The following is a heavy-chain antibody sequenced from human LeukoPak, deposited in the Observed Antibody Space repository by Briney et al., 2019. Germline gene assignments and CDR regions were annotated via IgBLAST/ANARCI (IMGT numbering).Heavy chain of an antibody. Sequence: PGGSLRLSCAASGFTFSSYAMPWVRQAPGQGLEWVAVISYDGSNKYYADSVKGRFTIARDNSKNTLYLQMNSLRAEDTAVYYCARDQEHIVVVTAIWYWGQGTLVTVSS. J-gene: IGHJ4*02. CDR2: ISYDGSNK. CDR1: GFTFSSYA. V-gene: IGHV3-30-3*01. D-gene: IGHD2-21*02. CDR3: ARDQEHIVVVTAIWY.